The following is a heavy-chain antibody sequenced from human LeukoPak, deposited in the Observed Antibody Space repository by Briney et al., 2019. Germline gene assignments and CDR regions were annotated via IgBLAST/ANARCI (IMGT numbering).Heavy chain of an antibody. V-gene: IGHV4-39*01. CDR2: ISYSGST. CDR3: ARRLGSGSTGGYFDY. D-gene: IGHD6-19*01. J-gene: IGHJ4*02. Sequence: SETLSLTCTVSGGSFSSSTYYWGWIRQPPGKGLEWIGTISYSGSTYYNPSLRSRVTISVDTSKNQFSLKLSSVTAADTAVYYCARRLGSGSTGGYFDYWGQGTLVTASS. CDR1: GGSFSSSTYY.